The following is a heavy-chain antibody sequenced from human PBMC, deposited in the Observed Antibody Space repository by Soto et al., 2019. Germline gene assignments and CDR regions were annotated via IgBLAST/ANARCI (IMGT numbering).Heavy chain of an antibody. Sequence: SETLSLTCTVSGGSISSGDYYWCWIRQPPGKGLEWIGYIYYSGSTYYNPSLKSRVTISVDTSKNQFSLKLSSVTAADTAVYYCAGIQSKRLSGLDPWGQGTLVTVSS. V-gene: IGHV4-30-4*01. D-gene: IGHD5-18*01. CDR2: IYYSGST. J-gene: IGHJ5*02. CDR1: GGSISSGDYY. CDR3: AGIQSKRLSGLDP.